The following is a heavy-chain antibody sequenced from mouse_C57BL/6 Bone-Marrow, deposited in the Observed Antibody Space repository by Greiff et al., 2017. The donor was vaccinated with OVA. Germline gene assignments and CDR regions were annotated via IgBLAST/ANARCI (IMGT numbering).Heavy chain of an antibody. CDR2: IHPNSGST. D-gene: IGHD1-1*01. V-gene: IGHV1-64*01. J-gene: IGHJ2*01. CDR1: GYTFTSYW. CDR3: ARGDYYGSSIDY. Sequence: VQLQQPGAELVKPGASVKLSCKASGYTFTSYWMHWVKQRPGQGLEWIGMIHPNSGSTNYNEKFKSKATLTVDKSSSTAYMQLSSLTSEDSAVYYCARGDYYGSSIDYWGKGTTLTVSS.